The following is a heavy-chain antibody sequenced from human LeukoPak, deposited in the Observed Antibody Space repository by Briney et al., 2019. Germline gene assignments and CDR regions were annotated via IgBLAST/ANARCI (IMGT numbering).Heavy chain of an antibody. J-gene: IGHJ4*02. V-gene: IGHV3-30*18. CDR1: GFTFSTYR. CDR2: ISYDGSDK. D-gene: IGHD2/OR15-2a*01. CDR3: AKDRQSTHPYYFDY. Sequence: PGGFLRLSCAASGFTFSTYRMHWVRPAPGKGLEWVAVISYDGSDKYYADSVKGRFTVSRDNSKNTLYLQMNSLRAEDTAVFYCAKDRQSTHPYYFDYWGQGTLVTVSS.